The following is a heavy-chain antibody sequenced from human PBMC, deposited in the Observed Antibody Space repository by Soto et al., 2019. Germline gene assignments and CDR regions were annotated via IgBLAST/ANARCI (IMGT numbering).Heavy chain of an antibody. V-gene: IGHV4-61*01. J-gene: IGHJ6*02. CDR1: GGSVRSGNHF. Sequence: QVQLQESGPGLLTASETLSLTCSVSGGSVRSGNHFWNWIRQPPGRGLEWLGYMYYTGVTNYNPSLKSRVSMSVDTAKNQFSLKLTSLTAADTAVYYCARGGEPLGYYGLDVWGQGTTVTVSS. D-gene: IGHD3-10*01. CDR3: ARGGEPLGYYGLDV. CDR2: MYYTGVT.